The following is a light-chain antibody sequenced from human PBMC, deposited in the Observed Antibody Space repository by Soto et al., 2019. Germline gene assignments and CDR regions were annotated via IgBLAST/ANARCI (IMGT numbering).Light chain of an antibody. CDR1: SSDVGGQNA. V-gene: IGLV2-23*02. Sequence: QSALTQPASVSGSPGQSITISCTGTSSDVGGQNAVSWYQQHPGKAPKFMIYDVSTRPSGVSSRFSGSKSGNTASLTISGLLAAEEADYYCCSYAGSSTAVFGGGTKVTVL. CDR2: DVS. CDR3: CSYAGSSTAV. J-gene: IGLJ2*01.